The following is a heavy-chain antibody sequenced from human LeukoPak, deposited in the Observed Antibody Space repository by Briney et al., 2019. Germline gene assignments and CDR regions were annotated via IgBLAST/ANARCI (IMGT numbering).Heavy chain of an antibody. J-gene: IGHJ6*03. V-gene: IGHV1-2*02. CDR2: INPNSGGT. CDR3: ARESIVVVPAAIMHYYYMDV. Sequence: ASVKVSCKASGYTFTSYGISWVRQAPGQGLEWMGWINPNSGGTNYAQKFQGRVTMTRDTSISTAYMELSRLRSDDTAVYYCARESIVVVPAAIMHYYYMDVWGKGTTVTVSS. D-gene: IGHD2-2*01. CDR1: GYTFTSYG.